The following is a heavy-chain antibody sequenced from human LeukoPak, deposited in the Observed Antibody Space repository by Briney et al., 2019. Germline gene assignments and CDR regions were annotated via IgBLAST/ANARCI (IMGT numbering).Heavy chain of an antibody. CDR2: IYYSGST. J-gene: IGHJ3*02. CDR3: ARDSSKRAFDI. Sequence: SETLSLTCTVSGGSISSYYRSWVRQPPGEGLGRIGYIYYSGSTNYNPSLKSRATISVDTSKNQFSLKLSSVTAADTAVYYCARDSSKRAFDIWGQGTMVTVSS. V-gene: IGHV4-59*01. CDR1: GGSISSYY.